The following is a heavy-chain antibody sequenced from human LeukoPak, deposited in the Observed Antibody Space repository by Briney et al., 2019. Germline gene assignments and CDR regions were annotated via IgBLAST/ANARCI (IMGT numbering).Heavy chain of an antibody. V-gene: IGHV3-30*02. D-gene: IGHD3-16*01. CDR3: AGNRPRYDWDYFDY. CDR1: GFTFSSYG. Sequence: PGGSLRLSCAASGFTFSSYGMHWVRQAPGRGLEWVAFIRYDGSNKYYADSVKGRFTISRDNSKNTLYLQMNSLRAEDTAVYYCAGNRPRYDWDYFDYWAREPWSPSPQ. J-gene: IGHJ4*02. CDR2: IRYDGSNK.